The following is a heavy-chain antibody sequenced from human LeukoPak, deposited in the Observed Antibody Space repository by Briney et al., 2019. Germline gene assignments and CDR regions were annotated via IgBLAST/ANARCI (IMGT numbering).Heavy chain of an antibody. V-gene: IGHV4-59*08. CDR1: GDSISSSY. CDR3: ARRSQENRVTTTKNWFDL. J-gene: IGHJ5*02. Sequence: SETLSLTCTVSGDSISSSYWGWIRHPPGKGLEWLGYVSYTGSTNYNPSLKSRVTIQVDTSKNQFSLKLSSVPAANTAVYYCARRSQENRVTTTKNWFDLWGQGTHVPVSS. D-gene: IGHD4-17*01. CDR2: VSYTGST.